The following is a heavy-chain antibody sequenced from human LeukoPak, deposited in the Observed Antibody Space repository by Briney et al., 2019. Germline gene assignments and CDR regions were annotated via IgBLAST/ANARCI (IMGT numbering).Heavy chain of an antibody. CDR3: ARSPLTFGEVVPPGTFDI. J-gene: IGHJ3*02. D-gene: IGHD3-16*01. Sequence: PGGSLRLSCSASGFTFSDYSMHWVRQAPGKGLEWVSGISGRSSSTYYADSVKGRFTISRDNSKNTLYLQMNSLRAEDTAVYYCARSPLTFGEVVPPGTFDIWGQGTMVTVSS. CDR1: GFTFSDYS. CDR2: ISGRSSST. V-gene: IGHV3-23*01.